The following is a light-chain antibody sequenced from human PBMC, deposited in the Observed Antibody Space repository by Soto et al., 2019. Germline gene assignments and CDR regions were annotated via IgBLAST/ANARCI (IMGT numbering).Light chain of an antibody. V-gene: IGKV3-11*01. J-gene: IGKJ5*01. CDR1: QSVKTF. Sequence: PGERATLACRASQSVKTFLVWYQQRPGQAPRLLIHDASHRDAGIPARFRGSWFGTDCTLTISSLEPEDAAVYSCQQYGFSPISFGQGTRLEIK. CDR3: QQYGFSPIS. CDR2: DAS.